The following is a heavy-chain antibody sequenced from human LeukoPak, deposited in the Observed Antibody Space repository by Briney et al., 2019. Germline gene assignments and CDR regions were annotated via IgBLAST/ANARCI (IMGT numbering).Heavy chain of an antibody. Sequence: PGGSLRLSCAASGFTFSSYEMNWVRQAPGKGLEWVSYISSSSSTIYYADSVKGRFTISRDNAKNSLYLQMNSLRAEDTAVYYCARDTNYYDSSGDAFDYWGQGTLVTVSS. CDR1: GFTFSSYE. CDR2: ISSSSSTI. J-gene: IGHJ4*02. V-gene: IGHV3-48*03. CDR3: ARDTNYYDSSGDAFDY. D-gene: IGHD3-22*01.